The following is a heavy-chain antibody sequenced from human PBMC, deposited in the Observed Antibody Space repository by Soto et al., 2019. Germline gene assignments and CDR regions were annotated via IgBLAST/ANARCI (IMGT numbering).Heavy chain of an antibody. Sequence: QVQLQESGPGLVKPSQTLSLTCTVSGGSISSGGYYWSWIRQHPGKGLEWIGYIYYSGSTYYNPSLKRRVTISVDTSKNQFSLKLSLVTAAGTAVYYCARLYGSGSYFDYWGQGTLVTVSS. V-gene: IGHV4-31*03. CDR3: ARLYGSGSYFDY. J-gene: IGHJ4*02. CDR2: IYYSGST. D-gene: IGHD3-10*01. CDR1: GGSISSGGYY.